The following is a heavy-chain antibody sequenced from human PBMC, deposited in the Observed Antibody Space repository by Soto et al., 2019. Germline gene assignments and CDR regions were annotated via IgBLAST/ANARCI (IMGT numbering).Heavy chain of an antibody. D-gene: IGHD6-13*01. CDR1: GYTFTSYP. V-gene: IGHV1-3*01. J-gene: IGHJ6*02. CDR2: INAGNGNT. CDR3: ARGEIAAAGYYYGMDV. Sequence: ASVKVSCKASGYTFTSYPIHWVRQAPGQSLEWMGWINAGNGNTKYSQNFQGRVTVTRDTSANTAYMELSSLRSEDTAVYYCARGEIAAAGYYYGMDVWGQGTTVTVSS.